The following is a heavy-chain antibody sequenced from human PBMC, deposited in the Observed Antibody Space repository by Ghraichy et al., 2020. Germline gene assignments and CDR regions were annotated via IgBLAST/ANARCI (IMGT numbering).Heavy chain of an antibody. J-gene: IGHJ4*02. Sequence: GGSLRLSCAASGFTFSSYAMSWVRQAPGKGLVWVSGISSGGGSTYYAASVKGRFTISRDNSKNTLYVQVNSLRADDTAVYYCAKEGESSVGYHLDSWGQGTLVTVSS. CDR2: ISSGGGST. D-gene: IGHD3-22*01. CDR1: GFTFSSYA. CDR3: AKEGESSVGYHLDS. V-gene: IGHV3-23*01.